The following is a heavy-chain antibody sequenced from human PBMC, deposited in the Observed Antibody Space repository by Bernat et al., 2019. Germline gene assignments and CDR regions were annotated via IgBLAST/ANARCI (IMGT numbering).Heavy chain of an antibody. CDR3: AKKATTDYIWGTYTYSFDY. Sequence: EVQLLESGGGLVQPGGSLRLSCAASGFTFSSYAMSWVRQAPGKGLEWVSAISGSGGSTYYADSVKGRFTISRDNSKNTLYLQMNSLRAEDTAVYYCAKKATTDYIWGTYTYSFDYWGQGTLVTVSS. J-gene: IGHJ4*02. CDR2: ISGSGGST. V-gene: IGHV3-23*01. D-gene: IGHD3-16*01. CDR1: GFTFSSYA.